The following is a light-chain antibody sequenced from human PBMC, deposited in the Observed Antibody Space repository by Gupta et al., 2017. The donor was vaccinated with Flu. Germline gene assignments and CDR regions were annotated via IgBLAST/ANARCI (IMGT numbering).Light chain of an antibody. V-gene: IGKV3-20*01. CDR1: QSVGSSY. CDR3: QKYGTSPLT. Sequence: EIVLTQSPGILSLFPGERATLSCRASQSVGSSYLAWYQQKPGQAPSLLIYGASSRATGIPDRFSGSGSGTDFTLTISRLEPEDFAVYYCQKYGTSPLTFGEGPRWRS. J-gene: IGKJ4*01. CDR2: GAS.